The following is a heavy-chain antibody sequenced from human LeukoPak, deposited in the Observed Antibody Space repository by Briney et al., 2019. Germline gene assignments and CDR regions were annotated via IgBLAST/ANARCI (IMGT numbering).Heavy chain of an antibody. CDR1: GGSLSSSSW. J-gene: IGHJ4*02. D-gene: IGHD1-7*01. CDR2: LKHSGST. V-gene: IGHV4-4*02. CDR3: ARVGSGTHWNSWGHFDS. Sequence: SETLSLTCAVSGGSLSSSSWWCCGRQHPGKGVEWSWALKHSGSTNYNPSLKSRVTISVSKSKNQFSLQLSSVTAADTAGYYCARVGSGTHWNSWGHFDSRGQGNLGTVSS.